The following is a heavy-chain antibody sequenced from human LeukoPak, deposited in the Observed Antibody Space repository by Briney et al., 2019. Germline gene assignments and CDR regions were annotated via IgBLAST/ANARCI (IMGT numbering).Heavy chain of an antibody. D-gene: IGHD7-27*01. J-gene: IGHJ4*02. CDR2: IIPMPGTT. CDR1: GGTFSTYA. V-gene: IGHV1-69*04. CDR3: ARDSGDEPGEAAHTKY. Sequence: SVKVSCKSSGGTFSTYAISWVRQAPGQGLEWMGRIIPMPGTTDYAQKFQGRVTITADRSTTTAYMELSSLRSEDTAMYYCARDSGDEPGEAAHTKYWGQGTPVTVSS.